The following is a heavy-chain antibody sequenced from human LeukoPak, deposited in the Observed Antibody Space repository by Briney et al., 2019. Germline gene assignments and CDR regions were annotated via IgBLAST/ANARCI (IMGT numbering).Heavy chain of an antibody. Sequence: ASVKVSCKASGYTLTSYGISWVRQAPGQGLEWMRWISAYNGNTNYAQKLQGRVTMTTDTSTSTAYMELRSLRSDDTAVYYCARDTKRSRARWENLGFDPWGQGTLVTVSS. V-gene: IGHV1-18*01. CDR2: ISAYNGNT. D-gene: IGHD1-26*01. CDR3: ARDTKRSRARWENLGFDP. J-gene: IGHJ5*02. CDR1: GYTLTSYG.